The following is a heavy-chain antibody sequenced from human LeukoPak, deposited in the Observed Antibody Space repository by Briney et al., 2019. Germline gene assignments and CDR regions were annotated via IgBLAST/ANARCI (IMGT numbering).Heavy chain of an antibody. J-gene: IGHJ4*02. CDR3: ARRKGFGEGYFDS. CDR1: GGSISNTLYY. Sequence: PSETLSLTCTVSGGSISNTLYYWAWLRQPPGKGLESIGSIYYSRSTYYSPSLKSRVTISVDTSKNQFSLKLTSVTAADTAVYYCARRKGFGEGYFDSWGQGTLVTVSS. V-gene: IGHV4-39*01. D-gene: IGHD3-10*01. CDR2: IYYSRST.